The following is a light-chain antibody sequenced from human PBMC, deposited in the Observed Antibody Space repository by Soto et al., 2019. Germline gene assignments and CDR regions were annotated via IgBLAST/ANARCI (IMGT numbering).Light chain of an antibody. V-gene: IGLV3-21*02. CDR3: QVWDSTSESVV. Sequence: SYELTQPPSVSVAPGQTARIAWGGNNIGIKIVHWYQQKPGQAPILVVYDDRDRPSGIPERFSGSNSGNTATLNISRVEAGDEADYYCQVWDSTSESVVFGGGTKLTVL. CDR2: DDR. J-gene: IGLJ2*01. CDR1: NIGIKI.